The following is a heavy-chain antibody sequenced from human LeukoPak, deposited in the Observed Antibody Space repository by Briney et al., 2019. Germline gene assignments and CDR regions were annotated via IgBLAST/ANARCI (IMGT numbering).Heavy chain of an antibody. V-gene: IGHV3-11*01. CDR3: ARDPDYGDPE. CDR2: ITSSGSTT. CDR1: GFTFSDHY. Sequence: GGSLRLSCVASGFTFSDHYRSWFRLSPGKGLEWLSYITSSGSTTDYADSVKGRFTIPRDNAKNSMFLQMNSLRPEDTAVYYCARDPDYGDPEWGQGTLVTVSS. J-gene: IGHJ4*02. D-gene: IGHD4-17*01.